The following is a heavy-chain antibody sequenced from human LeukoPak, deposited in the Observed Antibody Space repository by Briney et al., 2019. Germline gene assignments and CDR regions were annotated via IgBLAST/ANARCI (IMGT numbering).Heavy chain of an antibody. V-gene: IGHV1-69*13. CDR3: ARGGGSRRGPGYYFDY. D-gene: IGHD2-15*01. J-gene: IGHJ4*02. CDR2: IIPIFGTA. Sequence: GASVKVSCKASGGTFISYAISWVRQAPGQGLEWMGGIIPIFGTANYAQKFQGRVTITADESTSTAYMELSSLRSEDTAVYYCARGGGSRRGPGYYFDYWGQGTLVTVSS. CDR1: GGTFISYA.